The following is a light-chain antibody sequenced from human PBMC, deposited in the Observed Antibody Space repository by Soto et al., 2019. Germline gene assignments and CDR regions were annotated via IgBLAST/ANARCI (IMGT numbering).Light chain of an antibody. CDR1: SSDVGGYNF. CDR2: DVS. J-gene: IGLJ1*01. V-gene: IGLV2-14*01. Sequence: QSVLTQPASVSGSPGQSITISCTGTSSDVGGYNFVSWYQQHPSKAPKLLIYDVSDRPSGVFNRFSGSKSGNTASLTISGLQAEDEADYYCSSYTISSTYVFGTGTKVTVL. CDR3: SSYTISSTYV.